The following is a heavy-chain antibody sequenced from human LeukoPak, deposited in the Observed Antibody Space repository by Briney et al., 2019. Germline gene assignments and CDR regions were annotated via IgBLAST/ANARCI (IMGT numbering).Heavy chain of an antibody. D-gene: IGHD3-9*01. J-gene: IGHJ4*02. V-gene: IGHV4-59*01. CDR1: GGSISNYY. Sequence: PSETLSLICTVSGGSISNYYWSWIRQPPGKGLEWIGHIYYSGSTNYNPSLKSRVIISLDTSKNQFSLKLSSVTAADTAVYYCVRSEMTGAYYFDYWGQGTLVTVSS. CDR3: VRSEMTGAYYFDY. CDR2: IYYSGST.